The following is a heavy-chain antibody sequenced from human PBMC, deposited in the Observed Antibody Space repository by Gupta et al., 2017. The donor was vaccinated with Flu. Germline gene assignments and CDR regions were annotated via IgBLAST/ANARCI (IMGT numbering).Heavy chain of an antibody. CDR3: ARVGGETTVVTPLDWYFDL. V-gene: IGHV4-59*01. D-gene: IGHD4-17*01. J-gene: IGHJ2*01. CDR2: IYYSGST. Sequence: WSWIRQPPGKGLEWIGYIYYSGSTNYNPSLKSRVTISVDTSKNQFSLKLSSVTAADTAVYYCARVGGETTVVTPLDWYFDLWGRGTLVTVSS.